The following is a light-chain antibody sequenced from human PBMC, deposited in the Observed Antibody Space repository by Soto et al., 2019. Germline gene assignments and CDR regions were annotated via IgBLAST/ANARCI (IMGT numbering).Light chain of an antibody. CDR1: SSDVGGYNY. CDR2: DVI. J-gene: IGLJ1*01. V-gene: IGLV2-11*01. Sequence: QSVLTQPRSVSGSPGQSVTISCTGTSSDVGGYNYVSWYQQHPGKVPKLMIYDVIHRPSGVPDRFSGSKSGNTASLTISGLQAEDEADYYCCSYAGSYSLYVFGTGTKGHRP. CDR3: CSYAGSYSLYV.